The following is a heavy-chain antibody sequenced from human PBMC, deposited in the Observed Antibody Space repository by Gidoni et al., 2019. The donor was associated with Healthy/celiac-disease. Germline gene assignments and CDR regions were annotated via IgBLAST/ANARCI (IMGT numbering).Heavy chain of an antibody. Sequence: EVQLVESGGGLVQPGRSLRLSCAASGFTFDDYAMHGVRQAPGKGLEWVSGISWNSGSIGYADSVKGRFTISRDNAKNSLYLQMNSLRAEDTALYYCAKGLGRGGYYYYGMDVWGQGTTVTVSS. V-gene: IGHV3-9*01. CDR3: AKGLGRGGYYYYGMDV. D-gene: IGHD2-15*01. CDR1: GFTFDDYA. CDR2: ISWNSGSI. J-gene: IGHJ6*02.